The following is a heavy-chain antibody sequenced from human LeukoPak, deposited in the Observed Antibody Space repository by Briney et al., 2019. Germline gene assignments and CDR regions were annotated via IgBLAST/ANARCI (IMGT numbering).Heavy chain of an antibody. D-gene: IGHD5-12*01. CDR2: SFDSGDT. Sequence: SETLSLTCTVSGGSIRNYFWIWIRQPPGKGREGIGYSFDSGDTNDNPSLRSRVTISVDTYKTQFSVQVTSVIAADEVVYYCGRSRRGYSGYDELEDYKSYYMDVWGKGATVTVSS. CDR3: GRSRRGYSGYDELEDYKSYYMDV. CDR1: GGSIRNYF. V-gene: IGHV4-59*08. J-gene: IGHJ6*03.